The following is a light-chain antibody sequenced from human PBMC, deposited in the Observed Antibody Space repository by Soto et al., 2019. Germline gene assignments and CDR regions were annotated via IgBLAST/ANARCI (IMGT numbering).Light chain of an antibody. CDR2: DDN. V-gene: IGLV1-51*01. CDR3: SSYTSSSTRV. J-gene: IGLJ2*01. CDR1: SSNIGGNS. Sequence: QSVMTQPPSVSAAPGQKVTISCSGSSSNIGGNSVSWYQQLPGTAPKLLIYDDNKRPSGIPDRFSGSKSGTSATLGITGFQTVDEADYYCSSYTSSSTRVFGGGTQLTVL.